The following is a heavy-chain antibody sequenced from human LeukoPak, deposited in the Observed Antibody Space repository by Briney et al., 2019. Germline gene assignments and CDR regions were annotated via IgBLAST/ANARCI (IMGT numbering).Heavy chain of an antibody. Sequence: ASVKVSCKASGYTFTSYGISWVRQAPGQGLEWMGWISAYYDNTNYAQKLQGRVTMTTDTSTSTAYMELRSLRSDDTAVYYCARVHYDILTGYSYFDYWGQGTLVTVSS. V-gene: IGHV1-18*01. D-gene: IGHD3-9*01. CDR1: GYTFTSYG. J-gene: IGHJ4*02. CDR3: ARVHYDILTGYSYFDY. CDR2: ISAYYDNT.